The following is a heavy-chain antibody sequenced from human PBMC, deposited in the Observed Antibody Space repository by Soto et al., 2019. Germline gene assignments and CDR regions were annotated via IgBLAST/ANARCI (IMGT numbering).Heavy chain of an antibody. CDR3: AREGGDLNWFDP. CDR1: GFTFSTYT. D-gene: IGHD4-17*01. J-gene: IGHJ5*02. Sequence: EVQLVESGGGLVQPGGPLRLSCAASGFTFSTYTMNWFRRAQGKGLEWVSYISSSSSTIYYADSVKGRFTISRDNAKNSLYLQMNSLRAEDTAVYYCAREGGDLNWFDPWGQGTLVTVSS. CDR2: ISSSSSTI. V-gene: IGHV3-48*01.